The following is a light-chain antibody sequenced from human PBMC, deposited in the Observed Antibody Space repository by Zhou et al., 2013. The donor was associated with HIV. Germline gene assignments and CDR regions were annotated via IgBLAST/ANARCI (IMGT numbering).Light chain of an antibody. CDR3: QQYTNWPRT. CDR2: GAS. CDR1: QRVSSN. V-gene: IGKV3-15*01. Sequence: EIVMTQSPATLSVSPGERATLSCRASQRVSSNLAWYQQKPGQAPRLLIYGASTRATAIPARFSGSGSGTEFTLTISSMRPEDFAVYYCQQYTNWPRTFGQGTKVEIK. J-gene: IGKJ1*01.